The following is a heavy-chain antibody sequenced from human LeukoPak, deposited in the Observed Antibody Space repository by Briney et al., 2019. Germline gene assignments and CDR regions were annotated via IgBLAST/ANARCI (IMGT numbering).Heavy chain of an antibody. CDR3: ARDGSGSLNFDY. J-gene: IGHJ4*02. D-gene: IGHD3-10*01. CDR2: ISAYNGHT. Sequence: ASVKVSCKASGYTFTSYGINWVRQAPGQGLEWMGWISAYNGHTKYAQKLQGRVTMTTDTSTSTAYMELRSLRSDDTAVYYCARDGSGSLNFDYWGQGTLVTVSS. CDR1: GYTFTSYG. V-gene: IGHV1-18*01.